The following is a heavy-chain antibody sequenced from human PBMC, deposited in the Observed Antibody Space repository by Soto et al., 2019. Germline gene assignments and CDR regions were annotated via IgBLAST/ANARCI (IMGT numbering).Heavy chain of an antibody. CDR1: GFTVSSNY. D-gene: IGHD3-10*01. Sequence: EVQLVETGGGLIQPGGSLRLSCAASGFTVSSNYMSWVRQAPGKGLECVSVIYSGGSTYYADSVKGRFTISRDNSKNTLYLQMNSLRAEDTAVYYCARDSSYGSGSYSTYYYYYGMDVWGQGTTVTVSS. CDR3: ARDSSYGSGSYSTYYYYYGMDV. CDR2: IYSGGST. J-gene: IGHJ6*02. V-gene: IGHV3-53*02.